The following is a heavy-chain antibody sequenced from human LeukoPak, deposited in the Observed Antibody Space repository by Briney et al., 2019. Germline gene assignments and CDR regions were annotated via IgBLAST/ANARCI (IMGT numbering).Heavy chain of an antibody. CDR1: GYTFTGYY. V-gene: IGHV1-69*02. D-gene: IGHD6-13*01. CDR3: ATHSAAAGPKALDY. J-gene: IGHJ4*02. Sequence: GASVKVSCKASGYTFTGYYMHWLRQAPGQGLEWMGRIIPILGIANYAQKFQGRVTITADKSTSTAYMELSSLRSEDTAVYYRATHSAAAGPKALDYWGQGTLVTVSS. CDR2: IIPILGIA.